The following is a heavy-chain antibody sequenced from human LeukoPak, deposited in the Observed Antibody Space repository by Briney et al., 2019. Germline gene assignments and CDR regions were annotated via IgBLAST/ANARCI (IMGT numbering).Heavy chain of an antibody. CDR3: ARRYPPYDY. Sequence: SETLSLTCAVHGGSFSGYYWSWIRQPPGKGLEWIGEINHSGSTNYNPSLKSRVTISVDTSKNQFSLKLSSVTAADTAVYYCARRYPPYDYWGQGTLVTVSS. CDR2: INHSGST. D-gene: IGHD2-2*02. CDR1: GGSFSGYY. V-gene: IGHV4-34*01. J-gene: IGHJ4*02.